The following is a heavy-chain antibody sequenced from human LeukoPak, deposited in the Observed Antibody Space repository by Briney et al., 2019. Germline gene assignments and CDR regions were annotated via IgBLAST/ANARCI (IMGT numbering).Heavy chain of an antibody. D-gene: IGHD3-3*01. CDR2: INPNSGGT. V-gene: IGHV1-2*02. J-gene: IGHJ5*02. CDR1: GYTFTGYY. CDR3: GRAPFGRFNWFDP. Sequence: ASVKVSCKASGYTFTGYYMHWVRQAPGQGLEWMGWINPNSGGTNYAQKFQGRVTMTRDTSISTAYMELSRLRSDDTAVYYCGRAPFGRFNWFDPWGQGTLVTVSS.